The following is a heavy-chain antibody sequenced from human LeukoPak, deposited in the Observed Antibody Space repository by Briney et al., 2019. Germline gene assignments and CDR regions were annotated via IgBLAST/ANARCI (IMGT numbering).Heavy chain of an antibody. J-gene: IGHJ4*02. V-gene: IGHV4-59*01. Sequence: KPSETLSLTCTVSGGSTSSYYWSWIRQPPGKGLEWIGYIYYSGSTNYNPSLKSRVTISVDTSKNQFSLKLTSVTAADTAVYYCARLLSGSYLQFDYWGQGALVTVSS. CDR1: GGSTSSYY. CDR3: ARLLSGSYLQFDY. D-gene: IGHD1-26*01. CDR2: IYYSGST.